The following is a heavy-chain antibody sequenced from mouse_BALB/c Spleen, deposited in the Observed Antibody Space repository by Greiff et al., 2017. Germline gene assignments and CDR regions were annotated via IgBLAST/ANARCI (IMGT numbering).Heavy chain of an antibody. CDR2: ISSGGSYT. CDR3: ARRRGTYYGDSSIAY. D-gene: IGHD1-1*01. CDR1: GFTFSSYA. V-gene: IGHV5-9-3*01. Sequence: EVQGVESGGGLVKPGGSLKLSCAASGFTFSSYAMSWVRQTPEKRLEWVATISSGGSYTYYPASVKGRFTISRDNAKNTLYLQMSSLRSEDTAMYYCARRRGTYYGDSSIAYWGQGTLVTVSA. J-gene: IGHJ3*01.